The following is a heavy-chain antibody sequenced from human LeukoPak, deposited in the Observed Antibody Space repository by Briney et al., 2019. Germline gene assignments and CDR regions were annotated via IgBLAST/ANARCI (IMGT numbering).Heavy chain of an antibody. J-gene: IGHJ5*02. Sequence: GSSVKVSCKASGGTFSSYAISWVRQAPGQGLEWMGGIIPIFGTANYAQKFQGRVTITADESTSTAYMELSSLRSEDTAVYYCARGLPGYYDSSGYYDLREMNWFDPWGQGTLVTVSS. V-gene: IGHV1-69*01. CDR3: ARGLPGYYDSSGYYDLREMNWFDP. CDR1: GGTFSSYA. CDR2: IIPIFGTA. D-gene: IGHD3-22*01.